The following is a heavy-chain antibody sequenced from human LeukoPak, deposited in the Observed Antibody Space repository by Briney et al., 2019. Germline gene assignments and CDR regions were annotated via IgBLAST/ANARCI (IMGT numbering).Heavy chain of an antibody. CDR2: INHSGST. J-gene: IGHJ5*02. Sequence: SETLSLTGAVYGGSFRGYYWSWIRQPPGKGLEWIGEINHSGSTNYNPSLKSRVTISVDTSKNQFSLKLSSVTAADTAVYYCARRVNYDFWSGYYTAWFDPWGQGTLVTVSS. V-gene: IGHV4-34*01. CDR3: ARRVNYDFWSGYYTAWFDP. D-gene: IGHD3-3*01. CDR1: GGSFRGYY.